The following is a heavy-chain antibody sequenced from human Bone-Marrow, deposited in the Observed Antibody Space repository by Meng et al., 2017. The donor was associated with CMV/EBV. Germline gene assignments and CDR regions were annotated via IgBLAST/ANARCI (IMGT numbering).Heavy chain of an antibody. J-gene: IGHJ6*02. Sequence: GESLKISCAASGFTFSSYEMNWVRQAPGKGLECVSYISSSGSAIYYAGSVKGRFTISRDNAKNSLYLQMNSLRAEDTAVYYCARVGEGSGSSGGMDVWGQGTTVTVPS. CDR1: GFTFSSYE. V-gene: IGHV3-48*03. D-gene: IGHD3-10*01. CDR2: ISSSGSAI. CDR3: ARVGEGSGSSGGMDV.